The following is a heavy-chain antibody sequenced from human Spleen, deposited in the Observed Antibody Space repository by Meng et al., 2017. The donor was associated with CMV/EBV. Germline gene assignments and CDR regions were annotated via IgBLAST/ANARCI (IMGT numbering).Heavy chain of an antibody. CDR2: INPNSGGT. D-gene: IGHD1-7*01. CDR1: GFSLSSYG. V-gene: IGHV1-2*02. CDR3: ARDFLTGTTSPGHDAFDI. Sequence: GGSLRLSCEASGFSLSSYGMHWVRQAPGQGLEWMGWINPNSGGTNYAQKFQGRVTMTRDTSISTAYMELSRLRSDDTAVYYCARDFLTGTTSPGHDAFDIWGQGTMVTVSS. J-gene: IGHJ3*02.